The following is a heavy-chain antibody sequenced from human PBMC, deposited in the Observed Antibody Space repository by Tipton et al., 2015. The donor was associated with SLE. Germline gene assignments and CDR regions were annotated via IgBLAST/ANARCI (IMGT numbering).Heavy chain of an antibody. Sequence: TLSLTCTVSGGSISSGGYYWSWIRQPAEKGLEWIGRIYSSGSTNYNPSLKSRVTISVDTSKNQFSLKLRSVTAADTAVYYCAREIMGDSSSWPLGFDYWGQGTLVTVSS. CDR2: IYSSGST. J-gene: IGHJ4*02. V-gene: IGHV4-61*02. D-gene: IGHD6-13*01. CDR1: GGSISSGGYY. CDR3: AREIMGDSSSWPLGFDY.